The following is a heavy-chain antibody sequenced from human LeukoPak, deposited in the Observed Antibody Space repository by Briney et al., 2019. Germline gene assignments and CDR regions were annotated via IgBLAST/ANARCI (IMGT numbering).Heavy chain of an antibody. CDR3: ARASSSGWYSN. V-gene: IGHV4-30-2*01. Sequence: SETLSLTCAVSGGSISGVGYSWNWIRQPPGKGLEWIGYIYHSGSTSYNPSLKSRVTISVDRSKNQCSLKVSSVTAADTAVYYCARASSSGWYSNWGQGTLVTVSS. CDR2: IYHSGST. D-gene: IGHD6-19*01. CDR1: GGSISGVGYS. J-gene: IGHJ4*02.